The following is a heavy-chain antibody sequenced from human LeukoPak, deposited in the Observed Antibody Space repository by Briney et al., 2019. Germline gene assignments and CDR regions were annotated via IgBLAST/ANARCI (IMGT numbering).Heavy chain of an antibody. D-gene: IGHD6-13*01. CDR2: IYYSGST. V-gene: IGHV4-39*01. CDR3: ARQRASYSSSWYGA. Sequence: SETLSLTCTVSGGSISSSSYYWGWIRQPPGKGLEWIGSIYYSGSTYYNPSLKSRVTISVDTSKNQFSLKLSSVTAADTAVYYCARQRASYSSSWYGAWGQGTLVTVSS. CDR1: GGSISSSSYY. J-gene: IGHJ5*02.